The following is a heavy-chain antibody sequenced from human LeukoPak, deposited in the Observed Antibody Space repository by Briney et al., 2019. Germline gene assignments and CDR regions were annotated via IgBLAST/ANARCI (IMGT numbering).Heavy chain of an antibody. J-gene: IGHJ4*02. D-gene: IGHD2-15*01. V-gene: IGHV3-48*03. Sequence: PGGSLRLSCAACGFTFSSYEMNWVRQAPGKGLEWVSYISSSGSTIYYADSVKGRFTISRDNAKNSLYLQMNSLRAEDTAVYYCARDYCSGGSCYEDYWGQGTLVTVSS. CDR1: GFTFSSYE. CDR3: ARDYCSGGSCYEDY. CDR2: ISSSGSTI.